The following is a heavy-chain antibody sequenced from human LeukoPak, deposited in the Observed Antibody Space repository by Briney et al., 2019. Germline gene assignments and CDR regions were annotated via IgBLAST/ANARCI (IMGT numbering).Heavy chain of an antibody. J-gene: IGHJ4*02. CDR1: GGSFSGYY. CDR2: INHSGST. V-gene: IGHV4-34*01. Sequence: SETLSLTCAVYGGSFSGYYWSWIRQPPGKGLEWIGEINHSGSTNYNPSLKSRVTISVDTSKNQFSLKLSSVTAADTAVYYCARAPVTAVFLYYFDYWGQGTLVTVSS. CDR3: ARAPVTAVFLYYFDY. D-gene: IGHD2-21*02.